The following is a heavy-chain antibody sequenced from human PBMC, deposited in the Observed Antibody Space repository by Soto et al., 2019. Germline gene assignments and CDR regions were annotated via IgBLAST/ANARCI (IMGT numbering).Heavy chain of an antibody. CDR1: GGSFSGYY. D-gene: IGHD3-3*01. Sequence: SETLSLTCAFYGGSFSGYYWSWIRQPPGKGLEWIGEINHSGSTYYNPSLKSRVTISVDTSKNQFSLKLSSVTAADTAVYYCASEYYDFWSGYYWGQGTLVTVSS. V-gene: IGHV4-34*01. CDR2: INHSGST. J-gene: IGHJ4*02. CDR3: ASEYYDFWSGYY.